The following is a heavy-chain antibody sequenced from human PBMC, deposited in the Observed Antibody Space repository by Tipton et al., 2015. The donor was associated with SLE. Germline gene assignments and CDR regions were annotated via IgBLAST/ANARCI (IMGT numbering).Heavy chain of an antibody. CDR3: ARGPYYYMDV. CDR1: GGSISSSSYY. J-gene: IGHJ6*03. CDR2: IYYSGST. V-gene: IGHV4-39*07. Sequence: TLSLTCTVSGGSISSSSYYWGWIRQPPGKGLEWIGSIYYSGSTYYNPPLKSRVTISVDTSRNQCSLNLTSVTAADTAVYYYARGPYYYMDVWGKGTTVTVSS.